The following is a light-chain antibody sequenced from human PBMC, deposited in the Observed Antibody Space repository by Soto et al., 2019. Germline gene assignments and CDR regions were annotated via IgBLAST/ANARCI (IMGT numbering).Light chain of an antibody. CDR3: SSYAGSNNWV. CDR2: EVN. CDR1: SSDVGGYNY. J-gene: IGLJ3*02. V-gene: IGLV2-8*01. Sequence: QSALTQPPSASGSLGQSVTISCTGTSSDVGGYNYVSWYQQHPGKAPKVMIYEVNKRPSGVPDRFSGSRSGNTASLTVSGRQAEDEADYYCSSYAGSNNWVFGGGTKLNVL.